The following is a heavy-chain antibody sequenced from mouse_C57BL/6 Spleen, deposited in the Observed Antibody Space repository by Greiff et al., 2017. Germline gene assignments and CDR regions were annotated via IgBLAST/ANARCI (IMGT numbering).Heavy chain of an antibody. CDR1: GYTFTSYW. V-gene: IGHV1-55*01. J-gene: IGHJ2*01. D-gene: IGHD1-1*01. Sequence: QVQLQQPGAELVKPGASVKMSCKASGYTFTSYWITWVKQRPGQGLEWIGDIYPGSGSTNSNAKFKSKATLTVDTSSSTAYMQLSSLTSEDSAVYYCASSITTVVGDYWGQGTTLTVSS. CDR3: ASSITTVVGDY. CDR2: IYPGSGST.